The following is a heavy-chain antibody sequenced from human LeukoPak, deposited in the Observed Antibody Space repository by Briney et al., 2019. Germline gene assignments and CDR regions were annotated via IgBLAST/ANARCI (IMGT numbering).Heavy chain of an antibody. V-gene: IGHV3-74*01. D-gene: IGHD3-16*01. CDR1: RYTFGSYW. J-gene: IGHJ4*02. CDR2: INNDGSST. Sequence: GGSLRLSCAASRYTFGSYWMYWVRQAPGKGLVWVSRINNDGSSTIYADSVKGRFTISRDNAKNTLYLQMNSLRDDDTAVYYCVRDNGGEHLWGQGTLVTVSS. CDR3: VRDNGGEHL.